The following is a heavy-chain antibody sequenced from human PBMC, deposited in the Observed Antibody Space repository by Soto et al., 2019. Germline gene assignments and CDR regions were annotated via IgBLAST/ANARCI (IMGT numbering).Heavy chain of an antibody. CDR3: ARQSEYYYASGRAAPLYGMDV. CDR1: GDSISSDDSN. Sequence: PSETLSLTCTVSGDSISSDDSNWSWIRQPPGKGLEWIGNVYYSGSTYSNPSLKSRLTISADTSKNQFSLKLSSVTAADTAVYFCARQSEYYYASGRAAPLYGMDVWGQGTTVTVSS. J-gene: IGHJ6*02. CDR2: VYYSGST. D-gene: IGHD3-10*01. V-gene: IGHV4-39*01.